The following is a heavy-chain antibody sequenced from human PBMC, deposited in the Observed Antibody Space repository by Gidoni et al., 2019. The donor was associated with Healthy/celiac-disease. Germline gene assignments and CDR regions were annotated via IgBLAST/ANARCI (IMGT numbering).Heavy chain of an antibody. D-gene: IGHD6-19*01. V-gene: IGHV4-34*01. CDR1: GGSFSGYY. J-gene: IGHJ4*02. CDR2: INHSGST. Sequence: QVQLQQWGAGLLKPSETMSLTCAVYGGSFSGYYWSWIRQPPGKGLEWIGEINHSGSTNYNPSLKSRVTISVDTSKNQFSLKLSSVTAADTAVYYCARGRWYSSGKYHDYWGQGTLVTVSS. CDR3: ARGRWYSSGKYHDY.